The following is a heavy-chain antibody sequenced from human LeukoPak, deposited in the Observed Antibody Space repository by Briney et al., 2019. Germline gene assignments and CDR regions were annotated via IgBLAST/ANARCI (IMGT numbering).Heavy chain of an antibody. CDR1: GFTFSSYG. CDR2: IRYDGSNK. CDR3: AKWGGYSSGWYSFRGAFDI. D-gene: IGHD6-19*01. V-gene: IGHV3-30*02. Sequence: GGSLRLSCAASGFTFSSYGMHWVRQAPGKGLEWVAFIRYDGSNKYYADSVKGRFTISRGNSKNTLYLQMNSLRAEDTAVYYCAKWGGYSSGWYSFRGAFDIWGQGTMVTVSS. J-gene: IGHJ3*02.